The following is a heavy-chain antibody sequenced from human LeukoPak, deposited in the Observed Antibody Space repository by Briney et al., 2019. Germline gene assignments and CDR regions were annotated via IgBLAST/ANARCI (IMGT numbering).Heavy chain of an antibody. CDR1: GYTFTVYY. CDR2: INPNNGGT. Sequence: ASVKVSCKASGYTFTVYYLHWVRQAPGQGLEWMGSINPNNGGTNYAQRFQGGVTLTRDTSISTAYMELGSLRSDDTAVYYCARVRDSSGSYFPYCGQGTLVTVSS. V-gene: IGHV1-2*02. D-gene: IGHD3-10*01. J-gene: IGHJ4*02. CDR3: ARVRDSSGSYFPY.